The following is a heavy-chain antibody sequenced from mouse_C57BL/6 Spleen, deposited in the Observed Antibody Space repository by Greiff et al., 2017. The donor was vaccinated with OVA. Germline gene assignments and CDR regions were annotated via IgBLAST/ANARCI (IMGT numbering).Heavy chain of an antibody. J-gene: IGHJ4*01. CDR3: AALLWSHYYAMDY. Sequence: EVKVEESGPGLVKPSQSLSLTCSVTGYSITSGYYWNWIRQFPGNKLEWMGYISYDGSNNYNPSLKNRISITRDTSKNQFFLKLNSVTTEDTATYYCAALLWSHYYAMDYWGQGTSVTVSS. V-gene: IGHV3-6*01. D-gene: IGHD2-10*01. CDR2: ISYDGSN. CDR1: GYSITSGYY.